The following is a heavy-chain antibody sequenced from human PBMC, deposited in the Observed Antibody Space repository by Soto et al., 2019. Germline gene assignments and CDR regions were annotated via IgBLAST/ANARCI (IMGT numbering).Heavy chain of an antibody. J-gene: IGHJ4*02. Sequence: PSETLSLTCSVSGGSVRTGSYHWSWIRQPPGKGLEWIGFIPNNGSPDYNPSLESRVVVSIDRSKNQFSLKVNSVTAADTAVYFCARIGWGGDSWGQGTLVTVSS. CDR1: GGSVRTGSYH. D-gene: IGHD7-27*01. CDR2: IPNNGSP. CDR3: ARIGWGGDS. V-gene: IGHV4-61*01.